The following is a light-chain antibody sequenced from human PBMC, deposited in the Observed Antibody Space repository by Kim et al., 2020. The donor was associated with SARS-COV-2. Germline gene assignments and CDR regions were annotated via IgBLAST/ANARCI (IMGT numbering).Light chain of an antibody. CDR2: DVS. V-gene: IGLV2-14*03. CDR1: SSDVGGYNY. J-gene: IGLJ1*01. Sequence: TMSCTGTSSDVGGYNYVSWYQQHPGKAPKLMIYDVSNRPSGVSNRFSGSKSGNTASLTISGLQAEDEADYYCSSYTTSSTPYVFGTGTKVTVL. CDR3: SSYTTSSTPYV.